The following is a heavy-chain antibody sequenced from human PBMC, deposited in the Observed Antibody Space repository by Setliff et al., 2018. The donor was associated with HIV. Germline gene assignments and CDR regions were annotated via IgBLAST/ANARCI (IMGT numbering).Heavy chain of an antibody. CDR2: VHSSGST. J-gene: IGHJ4*02. D-gene: IGHD3-10*01. CDR1: GSSVTNNY. Sequence: PSETLSLTCTVSGSSVTNNYWSWIRQAPGKGLEWLGYVHSSGSTNYNPSLKSRVTMSVDTSKKQFPLKLTSVTAADTAVYYCAGHFYYSGSGIWAGLDSWGQGTLVTVSS. V-gene: IGHV4-59*02. CDR3: AGHFYYSGSGIWAGLDS.